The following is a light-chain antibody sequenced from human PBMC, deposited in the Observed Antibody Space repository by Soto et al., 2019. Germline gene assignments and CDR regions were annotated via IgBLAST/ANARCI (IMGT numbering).Light chain of an antibody. CDR2: GAS. CDR3: QHRSEWPVS. V-gene: IGKV3D-20*02. CDR1: QSVSNNY. Sequence: EVVLTQSPGTLSLSPGEGATLSCRASQSVSNNYLAWYQQKPGQAPRLLIYGASNRATGIPDRFSGSGSGTDFTLTISSLEPEDFAVYYCQHRSEWPVSFGQGTRLEIK. J-gene: IGKJ5*01.